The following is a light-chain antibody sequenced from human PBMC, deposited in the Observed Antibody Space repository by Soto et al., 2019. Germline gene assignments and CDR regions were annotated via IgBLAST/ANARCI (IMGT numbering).Light chain of an antibody. J-gene: IGKJ2*01. CDR1: QSVSSRF. CDR3: QQSYTSVQT. CDR2: GAS. Sequence: EIVLTQSPGTLSLPPGEVATLSCRASQSVSSRFLAWYQHRSGQAPRLLIYGASSRAAGIPDRFRGSGSGTDFSLTIAGLEPEDFAVYYCQQSYTSVQTFGQGTKLEIK. V-gene: IGKV3-20*01.